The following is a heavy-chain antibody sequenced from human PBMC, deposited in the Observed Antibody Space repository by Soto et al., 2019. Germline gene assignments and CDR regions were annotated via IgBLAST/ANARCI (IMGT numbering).Heavy chain of an antibody. CDR3: ARKGSGDYALDY. CDR2: IYWDDVK. CDR1: GFSLSTGGVG. J-gene: IGHJ4*02. V-gene: IGHV2-5*02. Sequence: QITLKESGPTLVIHTQTLTLTCTLSGFSLSTGGVGVGWIRQSPGKALEWLAVIYWDDVKHYSPSLERRLTITKDTSESEVVLTMTNMDPVDTATYYCARKGSGDYALDYWGQGILVTVSS. D-gene: IGHD4-17*01.